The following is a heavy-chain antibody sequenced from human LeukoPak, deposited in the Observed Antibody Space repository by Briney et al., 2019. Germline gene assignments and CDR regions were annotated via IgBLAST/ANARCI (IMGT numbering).Heavy chain of an antibody. CDR3: ATEFRDGYNLLGY. D-gene: IGHD5-24*01. V-gene: IGHV1-69*04. Sequence: SVKVSCTTPGGTFSSYAISWVRQAPVQGLEWMGRIIPILGIANYAQKFQGRVTITADKSTSTAYMELSSLRSEDTAVYYCATEFRDGYNLLGYWGQGTLVTVSS. CDR2: IIPILGIA. CDR1: GGTFSSYA. J-gene: IGHJ4*02.